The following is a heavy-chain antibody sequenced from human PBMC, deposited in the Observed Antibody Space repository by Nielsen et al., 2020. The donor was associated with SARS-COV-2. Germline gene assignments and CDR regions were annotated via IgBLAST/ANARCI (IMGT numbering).Heavy chain of an antibody. D-gene: IGHD2-15*01. CDR3: ARAVGSAFYYYYMDV. J-gene: IGHJ6*03. Sequence: ASVKVSCKASGGTFSSYAISWVRQAPGQGLEWVGWVSAYNANTNYAQKLQGRVTMTTDTSTSTAYMELRSLRSGDTAVYYCARAVGSAFYYYYMDVWGQGTAVTVSS. V-gene: IGHV1-18*01. CDR2: VSAYNANT. CDR1: GGTFSSYA.